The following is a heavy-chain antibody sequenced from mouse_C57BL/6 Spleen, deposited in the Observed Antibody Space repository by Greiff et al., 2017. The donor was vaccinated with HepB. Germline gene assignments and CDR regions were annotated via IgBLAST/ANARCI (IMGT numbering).Heavy chain of an antibody. D-gene: IGHD2-12*01. V-gene: IGHV1-69*01. Sequence: VQLQQPGAELVMPGASVKLSCKASGYTFTSYWMHWVKQRPGQGLEWIGEIDPSDSYTNYNQKFKGKSTLTVDKSSSTANMQLSSLTSEDSAVYYCARSLYSDYGYFDYWGTGTTVTVSS. CDR1: GYTFTSYW. CDR2: IDPSDSYT. J-gene: IGHJ1*03. CDR3: ARSLYSDYGYFDY.